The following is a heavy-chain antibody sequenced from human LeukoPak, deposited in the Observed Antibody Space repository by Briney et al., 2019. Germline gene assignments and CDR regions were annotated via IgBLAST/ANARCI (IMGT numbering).Heavy chain of an antibody. CDR3: ARPTTDRAFDI. J-gene: IGHJ3*02. CDR1: GFTVSSNY. V-gene: IGHV3-66*04. D-gene: IGHD1-7*01. Sequence: GGSLRLSCAASGFTVSSNYMSWVRQAPGKGLEWVSVIYSGGSTYYADSVKGRFTISRDNSKNTLYLQMNSLRAEDTAVYYCARPTTDRAFDIWGQGTMVTVSS. CDR2: IYSGGST.